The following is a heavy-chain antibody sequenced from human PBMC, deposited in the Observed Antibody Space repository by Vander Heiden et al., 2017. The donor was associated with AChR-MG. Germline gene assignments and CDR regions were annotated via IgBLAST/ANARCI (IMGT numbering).Heavy chain of an antibody. Sequence: APGKGLEWVSYISSSGSTIYYADSVKGRFTISRDNAKNSLYLQMNSLRAEDTAVYYCARSPAGDPDSFDYWGQGTLVTVSS. V-gene: IGHV3-11*01. CDR3: ARSPAGDPDSFDY. CDR2: ISSSGSTI. J-gene: IGHJ4*02. D-gene: IGHD7-27*01.